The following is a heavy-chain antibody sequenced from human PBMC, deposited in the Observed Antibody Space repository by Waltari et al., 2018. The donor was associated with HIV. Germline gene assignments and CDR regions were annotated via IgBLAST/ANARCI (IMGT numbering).Heavy chain of an antibody. Sequence: QLEESGGDLVQPGGSLRLSCAASGFPFNRYNMNWARHFPGKGLEWIAFISSNSKIIYYADSVKGRFTSSRDNAKSSLYLQVNNLRAEDSATYYCSRGGSKYFYVGGGDLWGQGTPVTVSS. D-gene: IGHD5-12*01. V-gene: IGHV3-48*04. CDR3: SRGGSKYFYVGGGDL. CDR1: GFPFNRYN. J-gene: IGHJ5*02. CDR2: ISSNSKII.